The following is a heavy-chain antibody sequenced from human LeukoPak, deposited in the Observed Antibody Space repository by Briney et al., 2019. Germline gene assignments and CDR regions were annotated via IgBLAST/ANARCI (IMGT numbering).Heavy chain of an antibody. CDR2: IYSDNT. J-gene: IGHJ4*02. D-gene: IGHD4/OR15-4a*01. CDR1: GFTVSSNS. Sequence: GGSLRLSCTVYGFTVSSNSMSWVRQAPGKGLEWVSFIYSDNTHYSDSVKGRFTISRDNAKNSLYLQMNSLRAEDTALYYCARRAGAYSHPYDYWGQGTLVTVSS. CDR3: ARRAGAYSHPYDY. V-gene: IGHV3-53*05.